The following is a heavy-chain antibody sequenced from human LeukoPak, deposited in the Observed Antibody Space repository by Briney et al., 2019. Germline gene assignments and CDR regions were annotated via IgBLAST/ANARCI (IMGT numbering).Heavy chain of an antibody. J-gene: IGHJ6*03. Sequence: SETLSLTCTVSGGAINDYYWSWIRQPPGKGLEWIAYIHYSGTTNYNPSLKSRVTISLDTSKNQFSLKLSSVTAADTAVYYCARVGTMVRGVITHYYYYYMDVWGKGTTVTISS. CDR1: GGAINDYY. CDR2: IHYSGTT. D-gene: IGHD3-10*01. V-gene: IGHV4-59*01. CDR3: ARVGTMVRGVITHYYYYYMDV.